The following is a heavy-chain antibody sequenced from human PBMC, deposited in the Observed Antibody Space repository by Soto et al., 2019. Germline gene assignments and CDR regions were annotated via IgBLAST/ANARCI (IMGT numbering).Heavy chain of an antibody. Sequence: QVQLVQSGAEVRKPGASVKVSCKPSGYTFSSYGINWVRQAPGQGLEWMGGISAYNGNTRYKQKFQGRVSMTTDTSARTAYMELRSLRSADTAVYYCARGNSRSARGYYYYFMVVWGEGNTVTVSS. D-gene: IGHD6-13*01. V-gene: IGHV1-18*01. J-gene: IGHJ6*03. CDR2: ISAYNGNT. CDR1: GYTFSSYG. CDR3: ARGNSRSARGYYYYFMVV.